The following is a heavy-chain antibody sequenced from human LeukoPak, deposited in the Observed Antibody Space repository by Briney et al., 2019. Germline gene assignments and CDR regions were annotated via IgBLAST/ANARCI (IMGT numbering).Heavy chain of an antibody. CDR3: ARNNGMDV. J-gene: IGHJ6*02. Sequence: GGSLRLSCAASGFTFSSYSMNRVRQAPGRGPEWVANVNRDGSETYYLDSVKGRFTISKDNAKNSLYLQMNSLRAEDTALYHCARNNGMDVWGQGTTVIVSS. CDR1: GFTFSSYS. CDR2: VNRDGSET. V-gene: IGHV3-7*03.